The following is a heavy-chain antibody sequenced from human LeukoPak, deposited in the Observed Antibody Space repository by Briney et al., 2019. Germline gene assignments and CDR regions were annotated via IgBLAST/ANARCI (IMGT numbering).Heavy chain of an antibody. CDR2: IYGGGST. V-gene: IGHV3-53*01. J-gene: IGHJ4*02. Sequence: PGGSLRLSCAASGFTVSSNYITWVRQAPGKGLEWVSVIYGGGSTYYADSVKGRFTISRDNSKNTLYLQMNSLRAEDTAVYYCARGSYHHDSSGYYGFDYWGQETLVTVSS. CDR3: ARGSYHHDSSGYYGFDY. D-gene: IGHD3-22*01. CDR1: GFTVSSNY.